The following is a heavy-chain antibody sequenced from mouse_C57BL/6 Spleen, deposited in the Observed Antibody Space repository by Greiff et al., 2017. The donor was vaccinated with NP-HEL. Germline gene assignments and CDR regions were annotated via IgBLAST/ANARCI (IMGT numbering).Heavy chain of an antibody. CDR3: ARSSYDGSYCDFDY. CDR2: IRNKANGYTT. D-gene: IGHD2-3*01. J-gene: IGHJ2*01. Sequence: EVMLVESGGGLVQPGGSLSLSCAASGFTFTDYYMSWVRQPPGKALEWLGFIRNKANGYTTEYSSSVKGRFTISRDNSHSILYLQMNALRAEDGATYYCARSSYDGSYCDFDYWGQGTTVTVSS. CDR1: GFTFTDYY. V-gene: IGHV7-3*01.